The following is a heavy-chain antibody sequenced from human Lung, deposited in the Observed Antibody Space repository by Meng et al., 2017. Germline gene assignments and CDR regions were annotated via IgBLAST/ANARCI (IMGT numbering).Heavy chain of an antibody. Sequence: QLVESGGDLVQPGGSLGLSCAASGFTFTAFSMTGVRQAPGKGLEWVSTISSTGDSTFYPDSVKGRFIVSRDNSKNTLYLQMNSLRAEDTAIYYCAKEAAMASWGQGTLVTVSS. V-gene: IGHV3-23*04. J-gene: IGHJ5*02. CDR2: ISSTGDST. CDR3: AKEAAMAS. D-gene: IGHD5-18*01. CDR1: GFTFTAFS.